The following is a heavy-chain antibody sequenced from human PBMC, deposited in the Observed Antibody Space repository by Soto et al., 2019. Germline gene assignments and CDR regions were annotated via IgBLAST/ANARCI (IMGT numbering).Heavy chain of an antibody. V-gene: IGHV3-11*06. CDR1: GFPFSDFY. D-gene: IGHD6-6*01. J-gene: IGHJ4*02. CDR3: ASGGSSLNFDS. CDR2: ISSTS. Sequence: GGSLRLSCAASGFPFSDFYMSWIRQAPGKGLEWVSYISSTSYADSVKGRFTISRDNAKNTLYLQMNSLRAEDTAVYYCASGGSSLNFDSWGQGTLVTVSS.